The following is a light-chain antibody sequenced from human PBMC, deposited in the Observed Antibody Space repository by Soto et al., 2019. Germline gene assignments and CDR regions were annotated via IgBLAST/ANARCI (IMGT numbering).Light chain of an antibody. CDR3: SSYCINDTTKV. CDR1: STDIGYHTS. J-gene: IGLJ1*01. Sequence: QSVLTQPASVSGSPGQSITISCTGTSTDIGYHTSVSWYQQHTGKAPELLIFEVSSRPSGSSDRFSGSKSGNTASLTISGLQAEHAADDSCSSYCINDTTKVFGGGTKVTVL. V-gene: IGLV2-14*01. CDR2: EVS.